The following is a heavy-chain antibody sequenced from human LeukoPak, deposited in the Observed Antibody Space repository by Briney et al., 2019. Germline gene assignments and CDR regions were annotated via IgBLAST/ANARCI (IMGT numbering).Heavy chain of an antibody. D-gene: IGHD4-23*01. V-gene: IGHV3-23*01. J-gene: IGHJ3*01. CDR3: TKDPNGDYVGAFDF. CDR1: TFVFSSYA. Sequence: GGSLRLSCVASTFVFSSYAMTWVRQAPGKGLEWVSSITATGGISYADSVKGRFTISRDNSKSTLYLQMSYLRAEDTAVYYRTKDPNGDYVGAFDFWGQGTMVTVSS. CDR2: ITATGGI.